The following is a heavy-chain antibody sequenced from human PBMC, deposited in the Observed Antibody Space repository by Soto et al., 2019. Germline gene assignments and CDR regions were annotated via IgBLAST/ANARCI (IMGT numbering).Heavy chain of an antibody. CDR3: ARVWGGGTTRWFDP. Sequence: PPETLSLTCTVSGGSISSSSYYWGWIRQPPGKGLEWIGSIYYSGSTYYNPSLKSRVTISVDTCKNQFSLKLSPVTAADTAVYYCARVWGGGTTRWFDPWGQGTQVTVSS. D-gene: IGHD3-16*01. CDR1: GGSISSSSYY. V-gene: IGHV4-39*07. J-gene: IGHJ5*02. CDR2: IYYSGST.